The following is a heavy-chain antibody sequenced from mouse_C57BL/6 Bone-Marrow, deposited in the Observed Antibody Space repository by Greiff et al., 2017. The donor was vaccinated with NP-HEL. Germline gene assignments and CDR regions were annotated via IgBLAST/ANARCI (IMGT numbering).Heavy chain of an antibody. Sequence: QVQLQQPGAELVKPGASVKMSCKASGYTFTSYWITWVKQRPGQGLEWIGDIYPGSGSTNYNEKFKSKATLTVDKSSSTAYMQLSSLTSEDSAVYYCAKYYYGFAYWGQGTLVTVSA. V-gene: IGHV1-55*01. CDR1: GYTFTSYW. CDR2: IYPGSGST. CDR3: AKYYYGFAY. D-gene: IGHD1-1*01. J-gene: IGHJ3*01.